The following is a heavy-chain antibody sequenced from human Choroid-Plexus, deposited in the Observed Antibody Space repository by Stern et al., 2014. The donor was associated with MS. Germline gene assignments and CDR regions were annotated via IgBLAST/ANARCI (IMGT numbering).Heavy chain of an antibody. CDR2: VSYDGSNK. D-gene: IGHD2/OR15-2a*01. V-gene: IGHV3-30*18. Sequence: VQLVESEGGVVQPGRPLRLSCVASGFTFGSCAMHWVCQAPGKGLEWVAGVSYDGSNKYYADSVKGRFTISRDNSQNTLYMQMSSLRPEDTAVYYCAKDRQYLTYFFDHWGQGSLVTVSS. CDR3: AKDRQYLTYFFDH. J-gene: IGHJ5*02. CDR1: GFTFGSCA.